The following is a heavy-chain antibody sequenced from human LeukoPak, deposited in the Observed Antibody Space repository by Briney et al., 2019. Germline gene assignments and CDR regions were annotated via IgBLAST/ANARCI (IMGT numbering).Heavy chain of an antibody. CDR3: ARDRPPTCYMDV. CDR1: GFTFSSYS. CDR2: ISSSSSYI. Sequence: WGSLRLSCAASGFTFSSYSMNWVRQAPGKGLEWVSSISSSSSYIYYADSVKGRFTISRDNAKNSLYLQMNSLRAEDTAVYYCARDRPPTCYMDVWGKGTTVTVSS. J-gene: IGHJ6*03. V-gene: IGHV3-21*01. D-gene: IGHD6-6*01.